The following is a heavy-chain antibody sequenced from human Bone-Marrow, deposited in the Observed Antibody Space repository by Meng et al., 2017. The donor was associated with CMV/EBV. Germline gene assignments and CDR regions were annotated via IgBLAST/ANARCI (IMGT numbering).Heavy chain of an antibody. D-gene: IGHD5-18*01. Sequence: SAWGSCTASRYTFTSYYMHWVRQAPGQGLEWMGTLNPSGGSTSYPQKIQGRVTMTRDTSTSTVSMELSGLRSDDTAVYFCAKNGRGYSYGLYAMEVWGQGTTVTVSS. CDR1: RYTFTSYY. J-gene: IGHJ6*02. CDR3: AKNGRGYSYGLYAMEV. V-gene: IGHV1-46*01. CDR2: LNPSGGST.